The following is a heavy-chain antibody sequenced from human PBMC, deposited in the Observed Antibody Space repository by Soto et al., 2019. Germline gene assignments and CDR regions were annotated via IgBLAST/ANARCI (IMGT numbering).Heavy chain of an antibody. Sequence: QVQLVESGGGVVQPGRSLRLSCAASGFTFSSYGMHWVRQAPGKGLEWVAVIWYDGSNKYYADSVKGRFTISRDNSKNTLYLQMNSLRAEDKAVYYCARTITFGGDDYGMDVWGQGTTVTVSS. V-gene: IGHV3-33*01. CDR2: IWYDGSNK. CDR3: ARTITFGGDDYGMDV. J-gene: IGHJ6*02. CDR1: GFTFSSYG. D-gene: IGHD3-16*01.